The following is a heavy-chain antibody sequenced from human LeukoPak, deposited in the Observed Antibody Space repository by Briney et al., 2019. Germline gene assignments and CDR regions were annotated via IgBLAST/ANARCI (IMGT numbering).Heavy chain of an antibody. CDR2: VTGSGDNT. CDR3: AKDQAADDPNFYYAMDV. D-gene: IGHD6-13*01. V-gene: IGHV3-23*01. J-gene: IGHJ6*02. Sequence: PGGSLRLSCAASGFTFSRHAMSWVRQAPGKGLEWVSAVTGSGDNTFYADSVRGWSTISRDNSKNTLYLHMNSLRAEDSAIYYCAKDQAADDPNFYYAMDVWGQGTTVTVS. CDR1: GFTFSRHA.